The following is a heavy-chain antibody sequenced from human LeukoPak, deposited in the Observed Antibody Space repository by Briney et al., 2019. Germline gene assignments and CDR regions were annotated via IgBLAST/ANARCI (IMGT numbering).Heavy chain of an antibody. CDR2: ISAYNGNT. CDR3: ARVSKYCSGGSCYFLTPPDY. CDR1: GYTFTSYG. Sequence: SVKVSCKASGYTFTSYGISWVRQAPGQGLEWMGWISAYNGNTNYAQKLQGRVTMTTDTSTSTAYMELRSLRSDDTAVYYCARVSKYCSGGSCYFLTPPDYWGQGTLVTVSS. J-gene: IGHJ4*02. V-gene: IGHV1-18*01. D-gene: IGHD2-15*01.